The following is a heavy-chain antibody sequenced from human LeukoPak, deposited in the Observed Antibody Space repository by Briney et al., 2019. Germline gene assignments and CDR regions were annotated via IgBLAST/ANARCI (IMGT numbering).Heavy chain of an antibody. Sequence: SETLSLTCTVSGGSISSYYWSWIRQPPGKGLEWIGYIYYSGSTNYSPSLKSRVTISVDTSKNQFSLKLSSVTAADTAVYYCARDAAVAGYGMDVWGQGTTVTVSS. V-gene: IGHV4-59*01. J-gene: IGHJ6*02. D-gene: IGHD6-19*01. CDR2: IYYSGST. CDR1: GGSISSYY. CDR3: ARDAAVAGYGMDV.